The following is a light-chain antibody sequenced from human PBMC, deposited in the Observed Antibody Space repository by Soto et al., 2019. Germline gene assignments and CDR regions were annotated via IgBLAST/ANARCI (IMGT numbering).Light chain of an antibody. Sequence: EMVLTQSPVTLSLSPGESATLSCTASQTVSSTYLTWYQQRPGQPPRLLIYATSTRSTDVPDRFSGSGSGTDFTLTISGLEPEDSAMYYCQLYGTSPLFGPGTKVDV. CDR2: ATS. J-gene: IGKJ3*01. CDR3: QLYGTSPL. CDR1: QTVSSTY. V-gene: IGKV3-20*01.